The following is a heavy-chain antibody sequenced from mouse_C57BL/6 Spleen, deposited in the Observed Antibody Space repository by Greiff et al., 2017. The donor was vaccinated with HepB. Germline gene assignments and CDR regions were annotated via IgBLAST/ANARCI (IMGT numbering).Heavy chain of an antibody. Sequence: EVKLQESGPELVKPGASVKISCKASGYTFTDYYMNWVKQSHGKSLEWIGDINPNNGGTSYNQKFKGKATLTVDKSSSTAYMELRSLTSEDSAVYYCALLGPWFAYWGQGTLVTVSA. D-gene: IGHD4-1*01. CDR3: ALLGPWFAY. CDR2: INPNNGGT. V-gene: IGHV1-26*01. J-gene: IGHJ3*01. CDR1: GYTFTDYY.